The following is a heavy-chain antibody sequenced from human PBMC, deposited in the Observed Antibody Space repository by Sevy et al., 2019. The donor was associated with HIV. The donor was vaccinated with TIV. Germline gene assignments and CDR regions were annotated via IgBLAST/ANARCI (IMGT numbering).Heavy chain of an antibody. D-gene: IGHD2-15*01. Sequence: GESLKISCAASGFIFSNYYMTWVRQAPGKGLEWVSYISDRADTISYADSVKGRFTISRDNAKNALYLQMSSLRGEDTAVYYCATVRDRYCSGGSCYYADFFDHWGQGTLVTVSS. CDR3: ATVRDRYCSGGSCYYADFFDH. V-gene: IGHV3-48*03. J-gene: IGHJ4*02. CDR1: GFIFSNYY. CDR2: ISDRADTI.